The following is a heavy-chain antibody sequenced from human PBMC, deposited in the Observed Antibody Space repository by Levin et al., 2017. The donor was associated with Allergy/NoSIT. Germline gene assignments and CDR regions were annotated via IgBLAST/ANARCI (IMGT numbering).Heavy chain of an antibody. CDR2: IYYSGST. CDR3: ARLQAIAAAGNKNFDY. V-gene: IGHV4-39*01. D-gene: IGHD6-13*01. J-gene: IGHJ4*02. Sequence: SQTLSLTCTVSGGSISSSSYYWGWIRQPPGKGLEWIGSIYYSGSTYYNPSLKSRVTISVDTSKNQFSLKLSSVTAADTAVYYCARLQAIAAAGNKNFDYWGQGTLVTVSS. CDR1: GGSISSSSYY.